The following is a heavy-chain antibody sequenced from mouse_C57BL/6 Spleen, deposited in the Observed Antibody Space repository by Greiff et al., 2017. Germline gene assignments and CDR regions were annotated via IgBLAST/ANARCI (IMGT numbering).Heavy chain of an antibody. CDR3: ARRGYSSSYGNAMDY. D-gene: IGHD1-1*01. J-gene: IGHJ4*01. V-gene: IGHV1-69*01. Sequence: VQLQQPGAELVMPGASVKLSCKASGYTFTSYWMHWVKQRPGQGLEWIGEIDPSDSYTNYNQKFKGKSTLTVDKSSSTAYMQHSSLTSEDSAVYYYARRGYSSSYGNAMDYWGQGTSVTVSS. CDR2: IDPSDSYT. CDR1: GYTFTSYW.